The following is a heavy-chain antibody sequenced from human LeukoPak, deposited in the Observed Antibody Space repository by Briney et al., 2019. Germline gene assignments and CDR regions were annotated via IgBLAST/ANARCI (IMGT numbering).Heavy chain of an antibody. CDR2: IKQDGSEK. Sequence: PGGSLRLSCAASGFTFSSYWMSWVRQAPGKGLEWVANIKQDGSEKYYVNSVKGGFTISRHNARNSLYLQMNSLRDEDTAVYYCRGIQLWARTYAFDIWGQGTMVTVSS. D-gene: IGHD5-18*01. V-gene: IGHV3-7*01. J-gene: IGHJ3*02. CDR3: RGIQLWARTYAFDI. CDR1: GFTFSSYW.